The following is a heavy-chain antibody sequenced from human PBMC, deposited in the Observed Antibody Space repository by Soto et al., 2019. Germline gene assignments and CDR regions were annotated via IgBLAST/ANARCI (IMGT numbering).Heavy chain of an antibody. CDR3: AKDREFYCGGDCYTPVVY. V-gene: IGHV3-23*01. J-gene: IGHJ4*02. D-gene: IGHD2-21*02. CDR2: ISGSGGST. CDR1: GFTFSSYA. Sequence: GGSLRLSCAASGFTFSSYAMSWVRQAPGKGLEWVSAISGSGGSTYYADSVKGRFTISRDNSKNTLYLQMNSLRAEDTAVYYCAKDREFYCGGDCYTPVVYWGQGTLVTVSS.